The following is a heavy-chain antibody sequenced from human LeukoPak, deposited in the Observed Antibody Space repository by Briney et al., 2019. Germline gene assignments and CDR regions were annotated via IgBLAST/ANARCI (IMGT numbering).Heavy chain of an antibody. CDR1: GYTFTSYD. D-gene: IGHD6-6*01. Sequence: ASVKVSCKASGYTFTSYDINWVRQATGQGLEWMEWMNPNSGNTGYAQKFQGRVTMTRNTSIGTAYMELSSLRSEDTAVYYCARGISHVPFDYWGQGTLVTVSS. J-gene: IGHJ4*02. CDR2: MNPNSGNT. V-gene: IGHV1-8*01. CDR3: ARGISHVPFDY.